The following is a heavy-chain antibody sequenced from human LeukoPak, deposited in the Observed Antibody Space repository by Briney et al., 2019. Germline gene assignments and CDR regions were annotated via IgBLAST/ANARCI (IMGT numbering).Heavy chain of an antibody. CDR1: GFTFSRYS. J-gene: IGHJ4*02. V-gene: IGHV3-21*01. CDR2: ISSSGSYV. Sequence: PGGSLTLSCAASGFTFSRYSMNWVRQAPGKGLEWVSSISSSGSYVYYPDSLKGRFTISRDNAKNSLFLQMNSLRAEDTAVYYCARTSSLTPTPSFDYWGQGTLVTVSS. D-gene: IGHD2-15*01. CDR3: ARTSSLTPTPSFDY.